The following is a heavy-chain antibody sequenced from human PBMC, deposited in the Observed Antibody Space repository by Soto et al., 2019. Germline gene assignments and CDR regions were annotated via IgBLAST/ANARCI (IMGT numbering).Heavy chain of an antibody. J-gene: IGHJ4*02. CDR3: AQHDASGDSLPVAY. Sequence: EVQLLEAGGGLVQPGGSLRLSCAASGFSFRDYGMSWVRQAPGKGLEWLSAIIGIGATPYYADSVRGRFTISRHNSKHTLYPQFNDLGAEDAALHCRAQHDASGDSLPVAYWGQGTLVTVSS. D-gene: IGHD2-15*01. CDR2: IIGIGATP. CDR1: GFSFRDYG. V-gene: IGHV3-23*01.